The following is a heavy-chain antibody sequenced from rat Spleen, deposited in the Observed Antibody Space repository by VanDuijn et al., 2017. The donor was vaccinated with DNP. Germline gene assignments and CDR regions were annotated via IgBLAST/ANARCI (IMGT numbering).Heavy chain of an antibody. V-gene: IGHV5-22*01. Sequence: EVQLVESGGGLVQPGRSLKLSCAASGFIFSDFYMAWVRQAPTEGLAWVAYISYDGVSSYYGDSVKGRFTISRDNAKSTLYLQMNSLRSEDMATYYCARWYNSWHYFDFWGQGVMVTVSS. J-gene: IGHJ2*01. CDR1: GFIFSDFY. CDR3: ARWYNSWHYFDF. D-gene: IGHD4-3*01. CDR2: ISYDGVSS.